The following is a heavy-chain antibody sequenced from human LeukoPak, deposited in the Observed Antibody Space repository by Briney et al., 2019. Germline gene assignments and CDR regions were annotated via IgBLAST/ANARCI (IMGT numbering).Heavy chain of an antibody. D-gene: IGHD2/OR15-2a*01. CDR3: ARVLPPTYIEIVQTAPYYFDF. CDR2: INANNGNT. Sequence: ASVKVSCKASGYTFTSYGISWVRQAPGQGLEWMGWINANNGNTNYAENLQGRVTMTRDTSTSTAYMELRSLRSDDTAVYYCARVLPPTYIEIVQTAPYYFDFWGQGTLVTVSS. J-gene: IGHJ4*02. CDR1: GYTFTSYG. V-gene: IGHV1-18*01.